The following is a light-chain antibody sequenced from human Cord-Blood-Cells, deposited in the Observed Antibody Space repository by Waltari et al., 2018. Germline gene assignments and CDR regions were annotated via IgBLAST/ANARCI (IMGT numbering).Light chain of an antibody. Sequence: IDFTQSPGTLSLSPGERATLPCRASQSVSSSYLAWYQQKPGQAPRRLIYGASSRATGIPDRFSGRGSGTDFTLTISRLEPEDVAVYYCQQYGSSPCTFGPGTKVDIK. J-gene: IGKJ3*01. V-gene: IGKV3-20*01. CDR2: GAS. CDR1: QSVSSSY. CDR3: QQYGSSPCT.